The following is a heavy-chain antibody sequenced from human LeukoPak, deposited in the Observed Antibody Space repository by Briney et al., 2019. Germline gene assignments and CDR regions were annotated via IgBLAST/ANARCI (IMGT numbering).Heavy chain of an antibody. CDR3: ARKTVEVYYGALDP. CDR1: GFTFSNAW. J-gene: IGHJ5*02. V-gene: IGHV3-15*01. Sequence: GGSLRLSCAASGFTFSNAWMSWVRQAPGKGLEWVGRIKSKTDGGTTDYAAPVKGRFTISRDDSKNTLYLQMNSLKTEDTAVYYCARKTVEVYYGALDPWGQGALVTVSS. D-gene: IGHD3-3*01. CDR2: IKSKTDGGTT.